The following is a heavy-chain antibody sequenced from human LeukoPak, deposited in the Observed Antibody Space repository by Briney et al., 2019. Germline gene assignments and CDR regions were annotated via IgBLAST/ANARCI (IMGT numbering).Heavy chain of an antibody. CDR1: GYTFTGYY. J-gene: IGHJ6*02. CDR2: INPNSGGT. V-gene: IGHV1-2*02. D-gene: IGHD3-10*01. Sequence: GASVKVSCKASGYTFTGYYMHWVRQAPGQGLGWMGWINPNSGGTNYAQKFQGRVTMTRDTSISTAYMELSRLRSDDTAVYYCARVYYGSGSYYESYYYYGMDVWGQGTTVTVSS. CDR3: ARVYYGSGSYYESYYYYGMDV.